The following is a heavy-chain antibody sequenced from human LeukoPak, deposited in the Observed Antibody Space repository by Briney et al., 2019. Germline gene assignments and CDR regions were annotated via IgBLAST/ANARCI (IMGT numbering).Heavy chain of an antibody. Sequence: GGSLRLSCAASGFTFSSYGMHWVRHAPGKGLEWVAFIRYDGSNKYYADSVKGRFTISRDNSKNTLYLQMNSLRAEDTAVYYCAKDGPSSITIFGVVRPNYYYYYMDVWGKGTTVTVSS. D-gene: IGHD3-3*01. V-gene: IGHV3-30*02. CDR1: GFTFSSYG. CDR3: AKDGPSSITIFGVVRPNYYYYYMDV. CDR2: IRYDGSNK. J-gene: IGHJ6*03.